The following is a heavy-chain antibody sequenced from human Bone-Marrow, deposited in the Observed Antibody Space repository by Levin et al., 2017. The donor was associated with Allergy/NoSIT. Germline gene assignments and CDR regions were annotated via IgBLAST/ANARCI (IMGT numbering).Heavy chain of an antibody. Sequence: PGGSLRLSCLGSGFTFENHGIHWVRQAPGKGLEWVAVLSYDGTTEYYADSVKGRLTMSRDNSKNTAYLQIQSLRLDDTAVYYCARTAGNQRHDFASWGQGTLVTVSS. V-gene: IGHV3-30*03. CDR2: LSYDGTTE. D-gene: IGHD1-1*01. J-gene: IGHJ4*01. CDR3: ARTAGNQRHDFAS. CDR1: GFTFENHG.